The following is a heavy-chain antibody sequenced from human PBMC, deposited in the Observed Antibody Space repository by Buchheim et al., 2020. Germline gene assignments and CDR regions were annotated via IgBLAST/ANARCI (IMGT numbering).Heavy chain of an antibody. CDR1: GFTFSSYG. CDR3: AKGDPIQLWLRSGWFDP. J-gene: IGHJ5*02. V-gene: IGHV3-30*18. CDR2: ISYDGSNK. D-gene: IGHD5-18*01. Sequence: QVQLVESGGGVVQPGRSLRLSCAASGFTFSSYGMHWVRQAPGKGLEWVAVISYDGSNKYYADSVKGRFTISRDNSKNTLYLQMNSLRAEDTAVYYCAKGDPIQLWLRSGWFDPWGQGTL.